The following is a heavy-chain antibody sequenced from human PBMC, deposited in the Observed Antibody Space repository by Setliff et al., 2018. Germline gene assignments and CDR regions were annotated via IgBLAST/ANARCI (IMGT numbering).Heavy chain of an antibody. J-gene: IGHJ4*02. CDR1: GCIFTNYG. CDR2: IGAYNGNT. Sequence: ASVKVSCKASGCIFTNYGVTWVRQAPGQGLEWMGWIGAYNGNTYNAHKFQGRVTMTSDTSTSTAYMELRSLRSDDTAVYYCARVTIAVAGYFDFWGQGTLVTVSS. V-gene: IGHV1-18*01. D-gene: IGHD6-19*01. CDR3: ARVTIAVAGYFDF.